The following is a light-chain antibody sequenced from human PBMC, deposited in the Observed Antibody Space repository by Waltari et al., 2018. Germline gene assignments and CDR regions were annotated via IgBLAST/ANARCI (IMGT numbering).Light chain of an antibody. CDR3: QQRTDWLYT. CDR2: DGN. V-gene: IGKV3-11*01. J-gene: IGKJ2*01. CDR1: QSVATY. Sequence: EVVLTQSPGTLSLFPGERATLSCRASQSVATYLAWFQQRPGQAPRLRIYDGNKRATGIPSRFSGSGYGTAFTLTISSLEPEDFAVYYCQQRTDWLYTFGQGTKLEIK.